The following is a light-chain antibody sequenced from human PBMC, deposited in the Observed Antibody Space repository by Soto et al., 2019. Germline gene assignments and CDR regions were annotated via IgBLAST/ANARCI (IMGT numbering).Light chain of an antibody. CDR2: KAS. Sequence: IQMTQSPSTLSGSVGDRVTITCRASQTISSWLAWYQQKSGKAPKLLIYKASTLKSGVPSRFSGSGSGTEFTLTISSLQPDDFATYYCQQYNSYSRTFGQGTKV. CDR3: QQYNSYSRT. J-gene: IGKJ1*01. V-gene: IGKV1-5*03. CDR1: QTISSW.